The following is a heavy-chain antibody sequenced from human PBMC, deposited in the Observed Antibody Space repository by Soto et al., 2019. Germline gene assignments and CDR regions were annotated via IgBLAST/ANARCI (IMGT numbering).Heavy chain of an antibody. Sequence: GGSLRLSCAASGFTFSSYAMHWVRQAPGKGLEWVAVISYDGSNKYCADSVKGRFTISRDNSKNTLYLQMNSLGAEDTAVYYCAGEPPILRGVVINYAFDIWGQGTMVTVSS. V-gene: IGHV3-30-3*01. D-gene: IGHD3-3*01. CDR3: AGEPPILRGVVINYAFDI. J-gene: IGHJ3*02. CDR2: ISYDGSNK. CDR1: GFTFSSYA.